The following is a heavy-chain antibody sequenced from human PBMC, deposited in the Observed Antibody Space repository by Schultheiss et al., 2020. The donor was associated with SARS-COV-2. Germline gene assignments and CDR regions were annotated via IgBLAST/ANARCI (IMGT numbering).Heavy chain of an antibody. CDR1: GGSISSYY. Sequence: SETLSLTCAVYGGSISSYYWSWIRQPPGKGLEWIGEINHSGSTNYNPSLKSRVTISVDTSKNQFSLKLSSVTAADTAVYYCARSPITIPRAPKSYFQHWGQGTLVTVSS. CDR3: ARSPITIPRAPKSYFQH. CDR2: INHSGST. D-gene: IGHD3-3*01. J-gene: IGHJ1*01. V-gene: IGHV4-34*01.